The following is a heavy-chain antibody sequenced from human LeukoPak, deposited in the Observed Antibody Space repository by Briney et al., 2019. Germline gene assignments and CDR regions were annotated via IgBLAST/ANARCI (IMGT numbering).Heavy chain of an antibody. CDR2: IYYSGST. D-gene: IGHD6-13*01. CDR1: GGSISSYY. J-gene: IGHJ4*02. CDR3: AREPGTGLAAAGIDY. Sequence: SETLSLTCTVSGGSISSYYWSWIRQPPGKGLEWIGYIYYSGSTSYNPSLESRVTISVDTSKNQFSLKLSSVTAADTAVYYCAREPGTGLAAAGIDYWGQGTLVTVSS. V-gene: IGHV4-59*01.